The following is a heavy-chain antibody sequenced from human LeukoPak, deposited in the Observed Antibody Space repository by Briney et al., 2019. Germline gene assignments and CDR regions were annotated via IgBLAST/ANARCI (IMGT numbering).Heavy chain of an antibody. CDR2: IYYSGST. V-gene: IGHV4-59*01. D-gene: IGHD5-18*01. CDR3: ARVRGYSYGLDYYYYMDV. Sequence: SETLSLTCTVSGGSISSYYWSWIRQPPGKGLEWIGYIYYSGSTNYNPSLKSRVTISVDTSKNQFSLKLSSVTAADTAVYYCARVRGYSYGLDYYYYMDVWGKGTAVTISS. J-gene: IGHJ6*03. CDR1: GGSISSYY.